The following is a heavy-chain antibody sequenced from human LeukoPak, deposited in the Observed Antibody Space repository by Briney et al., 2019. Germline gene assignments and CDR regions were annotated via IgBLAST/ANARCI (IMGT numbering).Heavy chain of an antibody. CDR2: TFYRSKWYN. V-gene: IGHV6-1*01. Sequence: SQTLSLTCAISGDSVSTNSAGWSWIRQSPSRGLEWLGRTFYRSKWYNDYAVSVKGRITINPDTSKNQFSLQLNSVTPEDTALYYCARGGFKRHFDYWGQGTLVTVFS. J-gene: IGHJ4*02. CDR1: GDSVSTNSAG. CDR3: ARGGFKRHFDY.